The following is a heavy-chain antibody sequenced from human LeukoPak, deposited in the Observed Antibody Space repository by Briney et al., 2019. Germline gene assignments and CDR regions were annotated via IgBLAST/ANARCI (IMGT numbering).Heavy chain of an antibody. D-gene: IGHD3-10*01. J-gene: IGHJ4*02. CDR2: IKEDGSEK. CDR1: GFTFSSYW. Sequence: GGSLRLSCAASGFTFSSYWMTWVRQAPGKGVEWVANIKEDGSEKNYVDSVKGRFTISRDNAKNSLYLQMNSLRAEDTAVYYCARFARSPDCWGQGTLVTVSS. CDR3: ARFARSPDC. V-gene: IGHV3-7*01.